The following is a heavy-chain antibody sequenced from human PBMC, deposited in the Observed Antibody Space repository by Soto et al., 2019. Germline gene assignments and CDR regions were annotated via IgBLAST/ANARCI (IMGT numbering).Heavy chain of an antibody. D-gene: IGHD2-2*01. CDR2: ITRAGST. J-gene: IGHJ4*02. CDR1: GFTFSKYG. Sequence: EVQLLESGGGLVQPGGSLRLSCAASGFTFSKYGMSWVRQAPGKGLEWVSTITRAGSTQYADSVKGQFAISRDNSKNTLFLQMDSLRAEDTAVYYCARNGDSMLENFDYWGQGTLVNVSS. V-gene: IGHV3-23*01. CDR3: ARNGDSMLENFDY.